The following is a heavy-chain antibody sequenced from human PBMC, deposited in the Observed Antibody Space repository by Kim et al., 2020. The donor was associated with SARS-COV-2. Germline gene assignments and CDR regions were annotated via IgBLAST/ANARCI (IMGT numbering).Heavy chain of an antibody. J-gene: IGHJ1*01. CDR1: GFTFSSYS. V-gene: IGHV3-21*01. Sequence: GGSLRLSCAASGFTFSSYSMNWVRQAPGKGLEWVSSISSSSSYIYYADSVKGRFTISRDNAKYSLYLQMNSLRAEDTAVYYCARSGYQLLLQYFQHWGQGTLVTVSS. CDR2: ISSSSSYI. CDR3: ARSGYQLLLQYFQH. D-gene: IGHD2-2*01.